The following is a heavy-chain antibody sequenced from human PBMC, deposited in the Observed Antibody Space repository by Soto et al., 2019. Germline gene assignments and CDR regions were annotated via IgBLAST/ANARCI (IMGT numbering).Heavy chain of an antibody. CDR2: ISSSGSYT. J-gene: IGHJ5*02. D-gene: IGHD2-15*01. V-gene: IGHV3-11*06. CDR3: VRVGGLTPSVDNWFDP. Sequence: PGGSLRLSCAASGFTFNDYYMSWIRQAPGKGLEWVSYISSSGSYTNHADSVKGRFTVSRDNAKRSLSLQMNSLRAEDTAVYYCVRVGGLTPSVDNWFDPWGLGTLVTVSS. CDR1: GFTFNDYY.